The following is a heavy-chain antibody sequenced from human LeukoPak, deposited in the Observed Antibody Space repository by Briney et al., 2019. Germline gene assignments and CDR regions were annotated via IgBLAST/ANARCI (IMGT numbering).Heavy chain of an antibody. CDR2: IKPDGTTK. CDR1: GFPFSSYS. J-gene: IGHJ4*02. D-gene: IGHD6-13*01. V-gene: IGHV3-7*03. CDR3: ARSIPYGTTWYGRSDY. Sequence: GGSLRLSCAASGFPFSSYSMTWVRQAPGKGLEWVANIKPDGTTKFYVDSVKGRFTISRDNALNSLYLQMNSLRAEDTPIYYCARSIPYGTTWYGRSDYWGQGTLVTVSS.